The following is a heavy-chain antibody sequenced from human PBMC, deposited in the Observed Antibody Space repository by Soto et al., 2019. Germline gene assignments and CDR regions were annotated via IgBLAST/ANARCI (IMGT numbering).Heavy chain of an antibody. CDR3: VRGGGEMANPPPYLY. CDR2: VIPVFLNS. V-gene: IGHV1-69*06. Sequence: ASVKVSCKASGGTFDRYAISWVRQAPGQGLEWMGGVIPVFLNSNYAQKFQGRVTITADKSTNTVYMEMNSLKSEDTAVYYCVRGGGEMANPPPYLYWGQGTQVTVS. D-gene: IGHD3-16*01. CDR1: GGTFDRYA. J-gene: IGHJ4*02.